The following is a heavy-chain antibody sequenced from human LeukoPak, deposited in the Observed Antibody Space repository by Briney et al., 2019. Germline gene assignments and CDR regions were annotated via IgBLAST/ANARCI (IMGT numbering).Heavy chain of an antibody. CDR1: KYTFTDYY. CDR2: INPNSGGT. D-gene: IGHD1-1*01. V-gene: IGHV1-2*02. Sequence: ASVKVSCKASKYTFTDYYMHWVRQAPGQGLEWMGWINPNSGGTNYAQKFQGRVAMTRDTSTSTAYMELSSLRSDDTAIYYCARLMAPVGKRSTPFNYWGQGTLVTVSS. CDR3: ARLMAPVGKRSTPFNY. J-gene: IGHJ4*02.